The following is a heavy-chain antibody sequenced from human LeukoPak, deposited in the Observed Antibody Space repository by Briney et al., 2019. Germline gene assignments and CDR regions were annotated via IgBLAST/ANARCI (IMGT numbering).Heavy chain of an antibody. CDR2: IKSKTDGGTT. V-gene: IGHV3-15*01. Sequence: PGGSLRLSCAASGFTFSNAWMTWVRQAPGKGLEWVGRIKSKTDGGTTDYAAPVKGRFTISRDDSKNTLYLQMNSLRAEDTAVYYCARDSVPLTPPREYYYYYYMDVWGKGTTVTVSS. CDR3: ARDSVPLTPPREYYYYYYMDV. J-gene: IGHJ6*03. D-gene: IGHD1-14*01. CDR1: GFTFSNAW.